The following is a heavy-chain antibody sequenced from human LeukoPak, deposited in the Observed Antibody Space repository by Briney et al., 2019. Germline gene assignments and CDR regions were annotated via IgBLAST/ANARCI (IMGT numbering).Heavy chain of an antibody. CDR2: LYSGGGT. CDR1: GFIVSTNY. V-gene: IGHV3-66*02. Sequence: GGSLRLSCAASGFIVSTNYMNWVRQAPGKGLEWVSVLYSGGGTNYADSVRGRFTISRDNSKNTLYLQMNSLRAEDTAVYYCARADMDVWGKGTTVTVSS. J-gene: IGHJ6*03. CDR3: ARADMDV.